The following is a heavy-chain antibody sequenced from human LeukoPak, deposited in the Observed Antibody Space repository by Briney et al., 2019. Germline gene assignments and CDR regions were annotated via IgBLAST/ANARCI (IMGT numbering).Heavy chain of an antibody. J-gene: IGHJ4*02. V-gene: IGHV3-23*01. CDR3: AKGRSGSPGRYFDY. D-gene: IGHD1-26*01. CDR1: GFTFSSYA. Sequence: PGESLRLSCVASGFTFSSYAMSWVRQAPGKGLGWVSAISGSGGTTFYADSVKGRFTISRDNSKNTLYLQMNSLRAEDTAVYYCAKGRSGSPGRYFDYWGQGTLVTVSS. CDR2: ISGSGGTT.